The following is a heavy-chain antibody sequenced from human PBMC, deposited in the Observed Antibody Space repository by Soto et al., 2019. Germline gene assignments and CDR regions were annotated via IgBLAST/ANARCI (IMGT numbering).Heavy chain of an antibody. CDR3: ARGGYCSSTSCYAWFDP. D-gene: IGHD2-2*01. CDR1: GFTFSSYS. CDR2: ISSSSSYI. V-gene: IGHV3-21*01. Sequence: LRLSCAASGFTFSSYSMNWVRQAPGKGLEWVSSISSSSSYIYYADSVKGRFTISRDNAKNSLYLQMNSLRAEDTAVYYCARGGYCSSTSCYAWFDPWGQGTLVTVSS. J-gene: IGHJ5*02.